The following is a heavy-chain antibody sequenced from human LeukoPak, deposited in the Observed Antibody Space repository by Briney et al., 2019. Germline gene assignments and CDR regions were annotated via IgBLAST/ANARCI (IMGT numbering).Heavy chain of an antibody. J-gene: IGHJ6*03. V-gene: IGHV3-23*01. CDR1: GFTFSTYG. Sequence: GGSLRLSCAASGFTFSTYGMSWVRQTPGKGLEWVSGISDSGGRTYYADSVKGRFTISRDNSKNTLYLQMSSLRAEDTAVYYCAKFGSRLRSYYYYMGVWGKGTTVTVSS. CDR2: ISDSGGRT. D-gene: IGHD3-10*01. CDR3: AKFGSRLRSYYYYMGV.